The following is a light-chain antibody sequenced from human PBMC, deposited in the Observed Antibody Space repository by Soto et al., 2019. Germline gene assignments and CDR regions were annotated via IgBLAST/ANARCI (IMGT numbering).Light chain of an antibody. Sequence: QSVLTQPPSMSGAPGQRVTISCTGSSSNIGAGYTVHWYQQLPETAPKLLISVNNDRPSGVPDRFSVSKSGTSASLAITGLQPEDEADYYCQSYDSGVTGSVFGTGTKLTVL. CDR2: VNN. V-gene: IGLV1-40*01. CDR3: QSYDSGVTGSV. CDR1: SSNIGAGYT. J-gene: IGLJ1*01.